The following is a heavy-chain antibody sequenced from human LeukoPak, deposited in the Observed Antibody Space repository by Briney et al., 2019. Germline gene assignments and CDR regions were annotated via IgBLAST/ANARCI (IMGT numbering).Heavy chain of an antibody. J-gene: IGHJ4*02. CDR3: ARAYFETNYYTHFDS. Sequence: PSETLSLTCAVYGGSFSGYYWSWIRQSPGKGLAWIASIYYSGSTNYNPSLKSRVTISIDTSKNQFSLRLNSVTAADTAVYYCARAYFETNYYTHFDSWGQGTLVTVSS. D-gene: IGHD3-3*01. CDR2: IYYSGST. V-gene: IGHV4-59*01. CDR1: GGSFSGYY.